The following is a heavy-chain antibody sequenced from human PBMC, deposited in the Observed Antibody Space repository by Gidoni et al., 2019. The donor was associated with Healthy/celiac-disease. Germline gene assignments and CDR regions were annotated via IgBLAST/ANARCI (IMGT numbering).Heavy chain of an antibody. CDR2: ISSSSRYI. J-gene: IGHJ3*02. Sequence: EVQLVESGGGLVKRGGSLRLSWDASGFTFRSYSMNWGRQAPGKGMEWVASISSSSRYIYHADSVKCRFTISIDNAKNSLYLQMNSLRAEDTAVYYCASPNWGFGEKDAFDIWCQGTMVTVSS. D-gene: IGHD3-10*01. V-gene: IGHV3-21*01. CDR3: ASPNWGFGEKDAFDI. CDR1: GFTFRSYS.